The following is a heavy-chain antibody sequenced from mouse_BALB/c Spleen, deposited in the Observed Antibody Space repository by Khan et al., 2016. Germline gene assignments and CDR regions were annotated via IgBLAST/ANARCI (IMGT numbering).Heavy chain of an antibody. CDR3: ARRGSYAMDY. CDR2: ILPGSGST. CDR1: GYTFSSYW. Sequence: QVQLQQSGAELMKPGASVKISCKATGYTFSSYWIEWVKQRPGHGLEWIGEILPGSGSTNYNEKFKGKATFTADTSSNTAYMQLRSLTSEDSAVYYCARRGSYAMDYWDQGTSVTVSS. V-gene: IGHV1-9*01. J-gene: IGHJ4*01.